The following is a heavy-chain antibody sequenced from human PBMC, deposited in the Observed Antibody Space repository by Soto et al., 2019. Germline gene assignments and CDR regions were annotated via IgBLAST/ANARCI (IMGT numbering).Heavy chain of an antibody. V-gene: IGHV4-59*08. J-gene: IGHJ2*01. Sequence: QVLLQESGPGLVKPSETLSLTCTVSGGSLSGPYWSWIRQPPGKGLEWIGYIHYSGNTIYNPTLKGRVTISPGASNNPFSLKLNSVTAAAAAMCYWARRPGAGGGWNFDVWGRGTLVTVSS. CDR2: IHYSGNT. CDR3: ARRPGAGGGWNFDV. D-gene: IGHD3-10*01. CDR1: GGSLSGPY.